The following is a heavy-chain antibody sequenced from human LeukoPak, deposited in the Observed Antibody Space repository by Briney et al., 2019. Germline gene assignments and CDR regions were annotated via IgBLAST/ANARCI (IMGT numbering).Heavy chain of an antibody. CDR2: INPSGGST. CDR3: ARSAPGIGSSASYYFDY. Sequence: ASVKVSCKASGYTFTSYYMHWVRQAPGQGLEWMGIINPSGGSTSYAQKFQGRVTMTRDTSTSTVYMELSSLRSEDTAVYYCARSAPGIGSSASYYFDYWGQGTLATVSS. D-gene: IGHD6-6*01. J-gene: IGHJ4*02. V-gene: IGHV1-46*01. CDR1: GYTFTSYY.